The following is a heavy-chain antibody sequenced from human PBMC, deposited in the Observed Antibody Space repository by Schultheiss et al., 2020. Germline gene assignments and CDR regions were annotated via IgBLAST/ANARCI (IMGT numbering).Heavy chain of an antibody. CDR1: GFTFSSYA. Sequence: GGSLRLSCAASGFTFSSYAMSWVRQAPGKGLEWVSAISGSGGSTYYADSVKGRFIISRDNAKNSLYLQMNSLRSEDTAVYYCARRVSPGLSCGMDVWGQGNTGTVSS. D-gene: IGHD5-12*01. CDR3: ARRVSPGLSCGMDV. CDR2: ISGSGGST. V-gene: IGHV3-23*01. J-gene: IGHJ6*02.